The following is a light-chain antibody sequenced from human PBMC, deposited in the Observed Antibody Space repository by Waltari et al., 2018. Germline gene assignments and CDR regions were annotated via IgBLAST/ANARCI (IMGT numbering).Light chain of an antibody. CDR3: QQYSYFST. V-gene: IGKV1-5*03. J-gene: IGKJ2*01. CDR1: ESISTW. CDR2: RTS. Sequence: DIQMTQSPSTLSTSVGDRVTITCRASESISTWVAWYQQKPGQAPKLLIYRTSNLQSGVPPRFSGSGSGTEFTLTIRSLQPGDFATYYGQQYSYFSTFGQGTKLEIK.